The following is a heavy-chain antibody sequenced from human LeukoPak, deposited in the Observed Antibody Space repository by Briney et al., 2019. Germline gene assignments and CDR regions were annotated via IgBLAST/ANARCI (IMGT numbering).Heavy chain of an antibody. Sequence: ASVKVSCKASGYTFTGYGISWVRQAPGQGLEWMGWISAYNGNTNYAQKLQGRVTMTTDTSTSTAYMELRSLRSDDTAVYYCARVRLGSGSYYNPPDYWGQGTLVTVSS. J-gene: IGHJ4*02. V-gene: IGHV1-18*01. D-gene: IGHD3-10*02. CDR2: ISAYNGNT. CDR3: ARVRLGSGSYYNPPDY. CDR1: GYTFTGYG.